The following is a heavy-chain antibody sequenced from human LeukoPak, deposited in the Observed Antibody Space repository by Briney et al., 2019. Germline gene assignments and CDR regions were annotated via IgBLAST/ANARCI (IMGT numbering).Heavy chain of an antibody. CDR2: ISAYNGNT. CDR1: GGTFSSYT. Sequence: ASVKVSCKASGGTFSSYTMSWVRQAPGQGLEWMGWISAYNGNTNYAQKLQGRVTMTTDTSTSTAYMELRSLRSDDTAVYYCARSLYYDFWSGYYGMDVWGQGTTVTVSS. J-gene: IGHJ6*02. V-gene: IGHV1-18*01. D-gene: IGHD3-3*01. CDR3: ARSLYYDFWSGYYGMDV.